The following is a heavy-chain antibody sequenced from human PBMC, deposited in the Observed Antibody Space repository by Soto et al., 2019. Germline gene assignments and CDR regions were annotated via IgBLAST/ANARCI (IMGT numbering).Heavy chain of an antibody. CDR3: ARDLWVEPERYYYGRDV. Sequence: ASETLSLTCTVSGDSISSADYYWSWIRQTPGKGLEWIGHIFYSGTTYYNPSLKSRLTISVDTSKNHFSLRLTSVTAADTAVYYCARDLWVEPERYYYGRDVWGQGTTGTVS. V-gene: IGHV4-30-4*01. CDR1: GDSISSADYY. J-gene: IGHJ6*02. CDR2: IFYSGTT. D-gene: IGHD1-1*01.